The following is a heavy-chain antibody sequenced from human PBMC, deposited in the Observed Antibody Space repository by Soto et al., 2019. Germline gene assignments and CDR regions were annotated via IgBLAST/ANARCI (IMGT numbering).Heavy chain of an antibody. D-gene: IGHD6-13*01. CDR3: ATFTYSRGHGY. CDR1: AYTFSTYG. Sequence: QVQLVQSGAEMKKPGASVKVSCKASAYTFSTYGIGWVRQAPGQGLEWMGWIDTNLGNTNYAPTLRGRVTMTTDTSTSTAYMEVRSLRSDDTAVYYCATFTYSRGHGYWGQGTLVTVSS. J-gene: IGHJ4*02. CDR2: IDTNLGNT. V-gene: IGHV1-18*01.